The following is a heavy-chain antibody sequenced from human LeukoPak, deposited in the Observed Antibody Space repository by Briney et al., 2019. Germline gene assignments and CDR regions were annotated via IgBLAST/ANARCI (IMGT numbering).Heavy chain of an antibody. CDR2: IVVGSGNT. CDR1: GFTFTSSA. Sequence: SVKVSCKASGFTFTSSAVQWVRQARGQRLEWIGWIVVGSGNTNYAQKFQERVTITRDMSTSTAYMELSGLRSEDTAVYYCAARGGVPAVAGNWYFDLWGRGTLVTVSS. CDR3: AARGGVPAVAGNWYFDL. D-gene: IGHD2-2*01. V-gene: IGHV1-58*01. J-gene: IGHJ2*01.